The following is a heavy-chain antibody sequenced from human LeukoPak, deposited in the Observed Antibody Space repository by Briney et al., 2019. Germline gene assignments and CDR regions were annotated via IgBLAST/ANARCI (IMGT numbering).Heavy chain of an antibody. CDR1: GGSISSYY. Sequence: SETLSLTCTVSGGSISSYYLSWIRQPPGKGLEWIGYIYYRGITNYNPSLKSRVAISVDKSKNQFSLKLSSVTAADTAVYYCARHSDYYGSGSYYRLDYWGQGTLVTVSS. V-gene: IGHV4-59*08. J-gene: IGHJ4*02. CDR3: ARHSDYYGSGSYYRLDY. CDR2: IYYRGIT. D-gene: IGHD3-10*01.